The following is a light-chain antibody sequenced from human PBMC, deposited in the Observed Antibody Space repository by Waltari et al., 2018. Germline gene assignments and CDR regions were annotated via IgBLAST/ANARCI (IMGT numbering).Light chain of an antibody. CDR2: KAS. Sequence: DIQMTQSPYSLSPSVGDRVTITCQASQGISSNLAWYQQKPGKVPKLLIYKASTLQSGVPSRFSGSGSGTDFTLTISSLQPEDFVTYYCQHGYGTPRTFGQGTKVEIK. CDR3: QHGYGTPRT. V-gene: IGKV1-9*01. CDR1: QGISSN. J-gene: IGKJ1*01.